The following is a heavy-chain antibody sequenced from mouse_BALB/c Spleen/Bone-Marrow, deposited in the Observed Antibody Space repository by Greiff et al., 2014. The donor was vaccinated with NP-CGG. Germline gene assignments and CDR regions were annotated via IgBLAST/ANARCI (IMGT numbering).Heavy chain of an antibody. CDR3: VRYGYERDY. CDR1: GYTFTSYT. V-gene: IGHV1-4*01. J-gene: IGHJ2*01. Sequence: QVQLQQPGAELGRPGASVKMSCKASGYTFTSYTIHWVKQRPGQGLEWIGYINPSSGYTYYNQKFKDKATLTADKSSSTAYMQLNSLTSDDSAVYYCVRYGYERDYWGQGTTLTVSS. CDR2: INPSSGYT. D-gene: IGHD2-2*01.